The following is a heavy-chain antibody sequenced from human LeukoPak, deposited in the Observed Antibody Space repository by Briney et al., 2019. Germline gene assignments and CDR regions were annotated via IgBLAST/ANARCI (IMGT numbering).Heavy chain of an antibody. D-gene: IGHD3-3*01. Sequence: GGSLRLSCAASGLTFSSYWMHWVRQAPGKGLVWVSRINSDGSSTTYADSVEGRFTISRDNAKNTLYLQMNSLRAEDTAVYYCARAEGDFWSGYYSLDYWGQGTLVTVSS. V-gene: IGHV3-74*01. J-gene: IGHJ4*02. CDR1: GLTFSSYW. CDR2: INSDGSST. CDR3: ARAEGDFWSGYYSLDY.